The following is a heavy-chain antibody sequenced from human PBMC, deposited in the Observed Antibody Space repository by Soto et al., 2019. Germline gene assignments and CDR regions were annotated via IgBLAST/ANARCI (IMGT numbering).Heavy chain of an antibody. Sequence: QITLKESGPTLVKPTQTLTRTCTFSGFSFSHNGVAVAWIRQLPGQALEWLALIYWDDDQRYNPPLKNRLTITKHSSRYQLVHSQPNTDPVDTATYYCAHKREVSRGFKSWGQGTLVTVYS. CDR3: AHKREVSRGFKS. V-gene: IGHV2-5*02. J-gene: IGHJ5*01. CDR1: GFSFSHNGVA. CDR2: IYWDDDQ.